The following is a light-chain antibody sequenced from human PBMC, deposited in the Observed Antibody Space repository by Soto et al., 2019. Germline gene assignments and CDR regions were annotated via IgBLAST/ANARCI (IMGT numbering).Light chain of an antibody. Sequence: DIQMTQSPSTLSASVGDRVTITCRASQSISSSLAWYQQKPGKAPKVLIYKASSLERGVPSRFSGSGSGTEFTLTISSMQPDDFATDYCQQYNSYWTFGQGTKVEVK. CDR2: KAS. J-gene: IGKJ1*01. CDR3: QQYNSYWT. CDR1: QSISSS. V-gene: IGKV1-5*03.